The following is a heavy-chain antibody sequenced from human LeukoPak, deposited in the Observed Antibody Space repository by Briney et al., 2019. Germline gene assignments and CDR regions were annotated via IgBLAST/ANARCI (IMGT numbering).Heavy chain of an antibody. CDR3: ARGPYSYDSSGAFDI. D-gene: IGHD3-22*01. Sequence: NPSETLSLTCTVSGGSISSYYWSWIRQPPGKGLEWIGYIYYSGSTNYKPSLKSRVTISVDTSKNQFSLKLSSVTAADTAVYFCARGPYSYDSSGAFDIWGQGTMVTVSS. CDR2: IYYSGST. V-gene: IGHV4-59*08. CDR1: GGSISSYY. J-gene: IGHJ3*02.